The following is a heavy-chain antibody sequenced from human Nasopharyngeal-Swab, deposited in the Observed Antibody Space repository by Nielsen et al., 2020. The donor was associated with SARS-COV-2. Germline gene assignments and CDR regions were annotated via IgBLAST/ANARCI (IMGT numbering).Heavy chain of an antibody. V-gene: IGHV1-18*01. CDR2: ISAYNGNT. CDR1: GYTFTSYG. J-gene: IGHJ5*02. CDR3: AREATVTASDRFDP. D-gene: IGHD4-17*01. Sequence: ASVKVSCKASGYTFTSYGISWVRQAPGQGLEWMGWISAYNGNTNYAQQLQRRVTMTTDTSTSTAYMELRSLRSDDTAVYYCAREATVTASDRFDPWGQGTLVTVSS.